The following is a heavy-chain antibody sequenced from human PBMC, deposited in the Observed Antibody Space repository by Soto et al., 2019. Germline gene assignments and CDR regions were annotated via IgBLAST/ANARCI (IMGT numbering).Heavy chain of an antibody. Sequence: SLRLSCAASGFTFDDYAMHWVRQDPGKGLEWVSGISWNSGSIGYADSVKGRFTISRDNAKNSLYLQMNSLRAEDTALYYCAKGVRYSSGLLDVWGQGTTVTVSS. CDR1: GFTFDDYA. CDR3: AKGVRYSSGLLDV. J-gene: IGHJ6*02. CDR2: ISWNSGSI. D-gene: IGHD6-19*01. V-gene: IGHV3-9*01.